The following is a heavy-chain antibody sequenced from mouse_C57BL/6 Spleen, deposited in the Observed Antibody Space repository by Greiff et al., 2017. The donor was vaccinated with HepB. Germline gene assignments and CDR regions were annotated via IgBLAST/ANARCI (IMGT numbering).Heavy chain of an antibody. J-gene: IGHJ4*01. CDR1: GFTFSSYA. V-gene: IGHV5-4*03. Sequence: EVKLVESGGGLVKPGGSLKLSCAASGFTFSSYAMSWVRQTPEKRLEWVATISDGGSYTYYPDNIKGRFTISRANAKNNLYLHMSHLKSEDTSMYCCARVRGVARMDYWGQGTSVTVSS. CDR2: ISDGGSYT. CDR3: ARVRGVARMDY. D-gene: IGHD1-1*01.